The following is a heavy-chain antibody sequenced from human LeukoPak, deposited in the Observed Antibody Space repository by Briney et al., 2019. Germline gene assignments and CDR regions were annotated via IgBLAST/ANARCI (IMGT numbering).Heavy chain of an antibody. J-gene: IGHJ4*02. CDR3: VRESVRDYYFDY. CDR2: IRSKALYETS. Sequence: GGSLRLSCTGSGFRFGGYAVSWVRQAPGKGLEWVGFIRSKALYETSEYAASVEGRFSISRDDSNSIAYLQMNSLKTEDTAVYFCVRESVRDYYFDYWGQGTLVTVSS. CDR1: GFRFGGYA. V-gene: IGHV3-49*04. D-gene: IGHD3-10*02.